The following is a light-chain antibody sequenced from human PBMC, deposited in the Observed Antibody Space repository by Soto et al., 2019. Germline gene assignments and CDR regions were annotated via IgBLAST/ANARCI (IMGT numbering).Light chain of an antibody. V-gene: IGLV1-40*01. J-gene: IGLJ3*02. CDR3: QSYDSTLGHRL. CDR2: GNS. CDR1: SSNIGAGYD. Sequence: QSVLTQPPSVSGAPGQRVTISCSGTSSNIGAGYDVHWYQQLPGTAPKLLIYGNSNRLSGVPDRFSGSKSGTSASLAITGLQAEDEADYYCQSYDSTLGHRLFGGGTKLTVL.